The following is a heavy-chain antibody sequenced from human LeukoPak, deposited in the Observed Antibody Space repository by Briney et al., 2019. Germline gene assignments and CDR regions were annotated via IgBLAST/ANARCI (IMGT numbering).Heavy chain of an antibody. V-gene: IGHV1-69*04. Sequence: SVKVSCKASGGTFSSYAISWVRQAPGQGLEWMGRIIPIFGIANYAQKFQGRVTITADKSTSPAYMELSSLRSEDTAVYYCARDGFLDRQNWFDPWGQGTLVTVSS. CDR3: ARDGFLDRQNWFDP. J-gene: IGHJ5*02. D-gene: IGHD3/OR15-3a*01. CDR2: IIPIFGIA. CDR1: GGTFSSYA.